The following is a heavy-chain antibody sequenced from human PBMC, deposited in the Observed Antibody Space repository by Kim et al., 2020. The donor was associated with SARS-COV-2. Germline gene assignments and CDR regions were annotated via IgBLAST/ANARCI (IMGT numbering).Heavy chain of an antibody. D-gene: IGHD3-9*01. J-gene: IGHJ4*02. Sequence: GGSLRLSCVASGFIFNDYVMGWVRQAPGKGLEWVSSISRSGDSTYYADSVRGRFTISRDSSKNTLYLQMNNLRVGDTAVYYCAKDDGGTDLTSVYNWGQGSAVTGS. V-gene: IGHV3-23*01. CDR2: ISRSGDST. CDR1: GFIFNDYV. CDR3: AKDDGGTDLTSVYN.